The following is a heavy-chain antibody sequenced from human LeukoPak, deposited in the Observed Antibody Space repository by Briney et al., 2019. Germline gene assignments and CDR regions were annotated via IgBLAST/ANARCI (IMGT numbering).Heavy chain of an antibody. CDR3: AREATVSRYFDY. CDR1: GDSISSYY. Sequence: SETLSLTCTVSGDSISSYYWSWLRQPPGKGLEWIGYIYYSGSTNYNPSLKSRVTISVDTSKNQFSLKLSSVTAADTAVYYCAREATVSRYFDYWGQGTLVTVSS. J-gene: IGHJ4*02. V-gene: IGHV4-59*12. CDR2: IYYSGST. D-gene: IGHD4-11*01.